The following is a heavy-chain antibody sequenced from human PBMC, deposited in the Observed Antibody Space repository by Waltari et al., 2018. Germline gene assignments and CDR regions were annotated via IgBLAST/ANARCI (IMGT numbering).Heavy chain of an antibody. D-gene: IGHD3-22*01. Sequence: QVQLVQSGAEVKKPGASIKVSCKASGYPFSDYYIHWVRPAPGHGLEWMGRINPPRGATNSLGKFQVRVTMTRDTSISTAFMELTSLTSDDTAIYYCARGGADYYDSNGPFDFWGQGTLVSVS. CDR3: ARGGADYYDSNGPFDF. CDR2: INPPRGAT. V-gene: IGHV1-2*06. CDR1: GYPFSDYY. J-gene: IGHJ4*02.